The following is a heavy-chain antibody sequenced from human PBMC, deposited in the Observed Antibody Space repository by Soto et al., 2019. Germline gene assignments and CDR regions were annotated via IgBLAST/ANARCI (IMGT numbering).Heavy chain of an antibody. CDR1: GGSISSSSYY. CDR3: ARPYSGYDLGGYFDY. CDR2: IYYSGST. Sequence: SETLSLTCTVSGGSISSSSYYWGWIRQPPGKGLEWIGSIYYSGSTYYNPSLKSRVTISVDTSKNQFSLKLSSVTAADTAVYYCARPYSGYDLGGYFDYWGQGTLVTVSS. J-gene: IGHJ4*02. D-gene: IGHD5-12*01. V-gene: IGHV4-39*01.